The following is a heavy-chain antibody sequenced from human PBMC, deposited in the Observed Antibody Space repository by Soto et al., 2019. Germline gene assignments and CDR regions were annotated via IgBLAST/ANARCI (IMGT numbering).Heavy chain of an antibody. V-gene: IGHV3-23*01. Sequence: EVQLLESGGGLVQPGGSLRLSCAASGFTFSSYAMSWVRQAPGKGLEWVSAISGSGGSTYYADSVKGRFTISRDNSKNTLYLQMNSLRAEDTAVYYCAKDGYSRSSFYYYGMDVWGQGTTVTVSS. CDR3: AKDGYSRSSFYYYGMDV. CDR2: ISGSGGST. CDR1: GFTFSSYA. D-gene: IGHD6-6*01. J-gene: IGHJ6*02.